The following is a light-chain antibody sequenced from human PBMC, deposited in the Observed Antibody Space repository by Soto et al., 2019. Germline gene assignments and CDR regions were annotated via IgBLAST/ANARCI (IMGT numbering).Light chain of an antibody. CDR1: QGIGDD. CDR2: AAS. J-gene: IGKJ1*01. V-gene: IGKV1-17*01. CDR3: LQRNTYPWT. Sequence: DIQMTQSPSSLSASVGDRVIITCRASQGIGDDLGWYQQKPGKAPKRLIYAASSLQSGAPSRFSGSGSGTDFTLTISSLQPDDFASYYCLQRNTYPWTFGPGTKVEVQ.